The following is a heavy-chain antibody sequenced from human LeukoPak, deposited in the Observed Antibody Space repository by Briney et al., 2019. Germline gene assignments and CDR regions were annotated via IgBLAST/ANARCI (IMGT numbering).Heavy chain of an antibody. D-gene: IGHD3-9*01. CDR3: AKWGDYDVLTGYYDSDY. Sequence: PGASLRLSSAASGFTFSNYAMSWVRQAPGKGLEWVSAIVGSGASTYYADSVKGRFTISRDNSKNTLYLQMNSLRAEDTVLYYCAKWGDYDVLTGYYDSDYWGQGTLVTVSS. CDR2: IVGSGAST. V-gene: IGHV3-23*01. CDR1: GFTFSNYA. J-gene: IGHJ4*02.